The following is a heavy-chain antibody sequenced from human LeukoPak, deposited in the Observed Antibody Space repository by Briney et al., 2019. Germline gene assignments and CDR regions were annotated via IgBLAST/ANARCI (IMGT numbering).Heavy chain of an antibody. CDR1: GFTFDDYA. D-gene: IGHD6-6*01. Sequence: GGSLRLSCAASGFTFDDYAMHWVRQAPGKGLEWVSGISWNSGSIGYADSVKGRFTISRDNTKNSLYLQMNSLRAEDTALYYCAKDRSKSIPYGMDVWGQGTTVTVSS. J-gene: IGHJ6*02. V-gene: IGHV3-9*01. CDR3: AKDRSKSIPYGMDV. CDR2: ISWNSGSI.